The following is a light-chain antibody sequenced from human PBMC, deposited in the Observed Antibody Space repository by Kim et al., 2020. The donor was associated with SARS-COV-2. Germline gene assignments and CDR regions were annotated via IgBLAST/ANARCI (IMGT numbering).Light chain of an antibody. J-gene: IGKJ1*01. V-gene: IGKV3-15*01. Sequence: EIVMTQSPATLSVSPGGSVTLSCRASQSISSDLAWYQQRPGQTPRLLIYAASTRVSGIPARFSGSGSGTEFTLTVNSLQGDDFAVYYCQQYHIWWTFGQGTKVDTK. CDR1: QSISSD. CDR3: QQYHIWWT. CDR2: AAS.